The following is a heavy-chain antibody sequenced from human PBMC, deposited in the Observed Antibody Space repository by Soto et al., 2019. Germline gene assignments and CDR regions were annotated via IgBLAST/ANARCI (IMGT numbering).Heavy chain of an antibody. CDR1: GYTFTSYG. CDR2: ISAYNGNT. Sequence: ASVKVSCKASGYTFTSYGISWVRQAPGQGLEWMGWISAYNGNTNYAQKLQGRVTMTTDTSTSTAYMELRSLRSDDTAVYFCARGNGDYVLYYFDYWGQGTLVTVSS. D-gene: IGHD4-17*01. CDR3: ARGNGDYVLYYFDY. J-gene: IGHJ4*02. V-gene: IGHV1-18*04.